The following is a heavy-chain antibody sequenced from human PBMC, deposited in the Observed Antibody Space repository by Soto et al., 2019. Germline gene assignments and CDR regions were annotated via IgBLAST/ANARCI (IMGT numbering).Heavy chain of an antibody. Sequence: GGSLRLSCAASGFTFSSYGMHWVRQAPGKGLEWVAVISGSGGSTYYADSVKGRFTISRDNSKNTLYLQMNSLRAEDMAVYYCAKVGYCSSTSCSKTYYYYYGMDVWGQGTTVTVSS. V-gene: IGHV3-23*01. J-gene: IGHJ6*02. CDR1: GFTFSSYG. CDR3: AKVGYCSSTSCSKTYYYYYGMDV. D-gene: IGHD2-2*01. CDR2: ISGSGGST.